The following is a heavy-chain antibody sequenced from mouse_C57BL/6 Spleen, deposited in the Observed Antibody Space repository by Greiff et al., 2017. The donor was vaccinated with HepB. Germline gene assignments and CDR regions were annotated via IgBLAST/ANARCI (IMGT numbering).Heavy chain of an antibody. D-gene: IGHD1-1*01. V-gene: IGHV14-3*01. CDR3: ASRDYYYGSSWDFDY. J-gene: IGHJ2*01. CDR2: IDPANGNT. CDR1: GFNIKNTY. Sequence: EVQLQESVAELVRPGASVKLSCTASGFNIKNTYMHWVKQRPEQGLEWIGRIDPANGNTKYAPKFQGKATITADTSSNTAYLQLSSLTSEDTAIYYCASRDYYYGSSWDFDYWGQGTTLTVSS.